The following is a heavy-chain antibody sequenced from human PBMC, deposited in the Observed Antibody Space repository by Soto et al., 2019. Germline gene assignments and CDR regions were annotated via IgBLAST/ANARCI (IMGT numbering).Heavy chain of an antibody. CDR1: GFTFSDYY. J-gene: IGHJ4*02. CDR2: ISSSSSYT. V-gene: IGHV3-11*06. CDR3: ARVKYCTNGVCYLNYFDY. D-gene: IGHD2-8*01. Sequence: RLSCAASGFTFSDYYMSWIRQAPGKGLEWVSYISSSSSYTNYADSVKGRFTISRDNAKNSLYLQMNSLRAEDTAVYYCARVKYCTNGVCYLNYFDYWGQGTLVTVSS.